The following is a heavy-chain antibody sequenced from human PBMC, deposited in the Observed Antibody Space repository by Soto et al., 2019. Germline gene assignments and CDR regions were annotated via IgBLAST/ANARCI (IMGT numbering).Heavy chain of an antibody. CDR3: ARLIFRSSGGSSSSDYYGRDV. CDR1: RYSFASYW. V-gene: IGHV5-51*03. J-gene: IGHJ6*02. CDR2: IYPGDSHP. Sequence: PVESLKCSCKGSRYSFASYWIGCERQLSGKRQDRMGIIYPGDSHPRYSPSFQGQVTISADESISTAHLQWRSVQASDTAMYYCARLIFRSSGGSSSSDYYGRDVWGQVTTVTVSS. D-gene: IGHD2-15*01.